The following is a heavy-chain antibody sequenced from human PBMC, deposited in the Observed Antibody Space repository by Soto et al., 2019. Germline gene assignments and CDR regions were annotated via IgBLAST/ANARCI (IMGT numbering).Heavy chain of an antibody. Sequence: SQTLSLTCTVSGGSISNYYWSWIRQPPGKGLEWIGYIYSAGTVSYNPSLESRVTISVDTSRNQFSLKLSSVTAADTAVYYCGRTRCCGLRLFDFWGQGTLVT. CDR2: IYSAGTV. V-gene: IGHV4-59*01. CDR3: GRTRCCGLRLFDF. CDR1: GGSISNYY. J-gene: IGHJ4*02. D-gene: IGHD4-17*01.